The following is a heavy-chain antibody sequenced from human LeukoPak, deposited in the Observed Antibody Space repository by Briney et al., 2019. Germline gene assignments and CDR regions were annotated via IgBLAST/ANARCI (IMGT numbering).Heavy chain of an antibody. CDR3: ARAGYSSTFLYDY. CDR2: IIPILGIA. CDR1: GGTFSSYA. Sequence: ASVKVSCKASGGTFSSYAISWVRQAPGQGLEWMGRIIPILGIANYAQKFQGRVTITADKSTSTAYMELSSLRSEDTAVYYCARAGYSSTFLYDYWGQGTLVTVSS. D-gene: IGHD6-19*01. J-gene: IGHJ4*02. V-gene: IGHV1-69*04.